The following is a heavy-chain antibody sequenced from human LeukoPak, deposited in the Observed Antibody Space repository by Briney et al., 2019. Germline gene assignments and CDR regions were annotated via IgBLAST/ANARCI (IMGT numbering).Heavy chain of an antibody. CDR2: IKQDGSEK. CDR1: GFTFSSYW. Sequence: GGSLRLSCAASGFTFSSYWMSWVRQAPGKGLVWVANIKQDGSEKYYVDSVKGRFTISRDNAKNSLYLQMNSLRAEDTAVYYCARDRRIAAAGTNWFDPWGQGTLVTVSS. J-gene: IGHJ5*02. D-gene: IGHD6-13*01. CDR3: ARDRRIAAAGTNWFDP. V-gene: IGHV3-7*03.